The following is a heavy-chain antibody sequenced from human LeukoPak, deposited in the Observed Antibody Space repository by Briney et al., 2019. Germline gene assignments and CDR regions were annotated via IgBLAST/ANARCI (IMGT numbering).Heavy chain of an antibody. D-gene: IGHD4-23*01. CDR2: ISSSGGTI. J-gene: IGHJ4*02. Sequence: GGSLRLSCAASGFSFSDYYMSWICEAPGEGLGWGSYISSSGGTIYYAYSLKGGFTPSRETAKKSLYLQINSMRAAETCVCYRAREARWSHDYCGNDYWGQGTLVTVSS. CDR3: AREARWSHDYCGNDY. V-gene: IGHV3-11*01. CDR1: GFSFSDYY.